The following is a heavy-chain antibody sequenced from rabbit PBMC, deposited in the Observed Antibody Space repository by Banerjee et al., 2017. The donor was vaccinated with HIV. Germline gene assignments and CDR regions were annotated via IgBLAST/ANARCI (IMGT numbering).Heavy chain of an antibody. V-gene: IGHV1S45*01. CDR3: ARYGTTSSVYPL. CDR2: IDTGRDSRT. D-gene: IGHD1-1*01. CDR1: GFTISSYYM. Sequence: QEQLKETGGGLVQPGGSLTLSCKASGFTISSYYMSWVRQAPGKGLEWIACIDTGRDSRTDYASWAKGRFTISKTSSTTVTLQLNSLTAADTATYFCARYGTTSSVYPLWGQGTLVTVS. J-gene: IGHJ3*01.